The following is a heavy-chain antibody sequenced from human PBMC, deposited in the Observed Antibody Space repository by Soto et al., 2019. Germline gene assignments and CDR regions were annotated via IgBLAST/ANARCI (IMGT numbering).Heavy chain of an antibody. D-gene: IGHD4-17*01. CDR2: VYYRGRS. J-gene: IGHJ4*02. CDR1: GGSVTNSSYY. V-gene: IGHV4-39*01. CDR3: VSQRTTVPTQAYFDY. Sequence: SETLSLTCTVSGGSVTNSSYYWGWIRQTPGKGLEWIGSVYYRGRSYSKSSVKSRVTISVDTSKNRFSLSLNSVTASDTAVYFCVSQRTTVPTQAYFDYWGPGALVTVSS.